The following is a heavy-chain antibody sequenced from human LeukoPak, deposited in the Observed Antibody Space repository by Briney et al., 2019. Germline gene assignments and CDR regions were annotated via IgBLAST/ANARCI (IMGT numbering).Heavy chain of an antibody. CDR3: ARGGSSWYLPPYYFDY. D-gene: IGHD6-13*01. V-gene: IGHV3-7*01. CDR1: GFTFSSYW. J-gene: IGHJ4*02. Sequence: GGSLRLSCAASGFTFSSYWMSWVRQAPGKGLEWVANIKQDGSEKYYVGSVKGRFTISRDNAKNSLYLQMNSLRAEDTAVYYCARGGSSWYLPPYYFDYWGQGTLVTVSS. CDR2: IKQDGSEK.